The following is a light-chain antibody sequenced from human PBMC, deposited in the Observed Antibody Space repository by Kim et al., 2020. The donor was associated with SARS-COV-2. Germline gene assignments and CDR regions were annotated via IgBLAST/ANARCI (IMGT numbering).Light chain of an antibody. V-gene: IGLV3-1*01. J-gene: IGLJ2*01. CDR3: QAWDSRTVV. Sequence: SYELTQPPSVSVSPGQTANIACSGDKLGDKYVCWYQQKPGQSPVVVIYQDNKRPSGIPERFSGSNFGNTATLTISGTQAMDEADYYCQAWDSRTVVFGGGTKLTVL. CDR1: KLGDKY. CDR2: QDN.